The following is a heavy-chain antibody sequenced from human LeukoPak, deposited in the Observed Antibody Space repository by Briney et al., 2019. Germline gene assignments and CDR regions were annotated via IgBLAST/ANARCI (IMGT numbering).Heavy chain of an antibody. D-gene: IGHD3-10*01. CDR1: GFTFSTHA. J-gene: IGHJ4*02. CDR2: IWSDGSNK. CDR3: AKDSMVRGDPLYYFDY. Sequence: GGSLRLSCAASGFTFSTHAMHWVRQAPGMGLEWVAFIWSDGSNKCYADSVKGRFTISKDNSENTLYLQMNSLRAEDTALYYCAKDSMVRGDPLYYFDYWGQGTLVTVSS. V-gene: IGHV3-30*02.